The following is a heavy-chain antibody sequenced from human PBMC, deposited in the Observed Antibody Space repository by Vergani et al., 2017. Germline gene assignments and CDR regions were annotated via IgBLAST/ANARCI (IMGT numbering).Heavy chain of an antibody. V-gene: IGHV1-2*02. Sequence: QVQLVQSGAGVKKPGASVKVSCKASGYTFTGYYLHWVRQAPGQGLEWMGWINPNSGDTNYAQKFQGRVTMTRDTSISTTYMELSRLRSDDTAMYYCARDKVTAARGIVATMGYWGQGTLVTVSS. D-gene: IGHD5-12*01. CDR2: INPNSGDT. CDR1: GYTFTGYY. J-gene: IGHJ4*02. CDR3: ARDKVTAARGIVATMGY.